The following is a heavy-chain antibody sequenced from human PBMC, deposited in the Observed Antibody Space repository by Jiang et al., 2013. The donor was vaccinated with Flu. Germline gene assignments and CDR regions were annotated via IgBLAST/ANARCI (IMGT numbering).Heavy chain of an antibody. J-gene: IGHJ4*02. D-gene: IGHD6-25*01. CDR1: GFTFSSYE. CDR3: ARVADAYSTGDF. CDR2: ISSSGSTI. V-gene: IGHV3-48*03. Sequence: VQLLESGGGLVQPGGSLRLSCAASGFTFSSYEMNWVRQAPGKGLEWVSYISSSGSTIYYADSVKGRFTISRDNAKNSLYLQMNSLRAEDTAVYYCARVADAYSTGDFWGQGTLVTVSS.